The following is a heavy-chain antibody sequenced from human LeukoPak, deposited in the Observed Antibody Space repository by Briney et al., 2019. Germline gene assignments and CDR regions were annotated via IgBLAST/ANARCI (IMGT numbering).Heavy chain of an antibody. J-gene: IGHJ4*02. CDR2: ISYDGSNK. CDR3: ARDLYSGYDYSGIAAAGTPID. V-gene: IGHV3-30*04. Sequence: GGSLRLSCAASGFTFSSYAMHWVRQAPGKGLEWVAVISYDGSNKYYADSVKGRFTISRDNSKNTLYLQMNSLRAEDTAVYYCARDLYSGYDYSGIAAAGTPIDWGQGTLVTVSS. CDR1: GFTFSSYA. D-gene: IGHD6-13*01.